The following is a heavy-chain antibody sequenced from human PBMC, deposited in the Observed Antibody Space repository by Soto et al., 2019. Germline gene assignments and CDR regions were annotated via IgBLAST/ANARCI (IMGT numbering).Heavy chain of an antibody. V-gene: IGHV3-15*07. D-gene: IGHD7-27*01. CDR2: IKTKTDGGTT. J-gene: IGHJ4*02. CDR1: GFAFTNDW. Sequence: EVQLVESGGGLVKPGGSLRLSCAASGFAFTNDWMQWVRQAPGKGLEWVGRIKTKTDGGTTDYPAPVKGRFTISRDDSGRTVYLQMSSLKTEDTAVYYGSFRPSGEKGYWGQGTLVTVSS. CDR3: SFRPSGEKGY.